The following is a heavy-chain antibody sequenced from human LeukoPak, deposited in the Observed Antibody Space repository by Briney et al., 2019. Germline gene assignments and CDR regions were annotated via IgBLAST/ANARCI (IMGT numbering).Heavy chain of an antibody. CDR1: EFTFSDYW. Sequence: PGGSLRLSCAASEFTFSDYWMSWVRQAPGKGPEWVANIKKDGSEEHYVDSVEGRFTVSRDNAKNSLFLQMNSLRVEDTAVYYCATYDNWVAGDVWGQGTSVSVSS. CDR2: IKKDGSEE. D-gene: IGHD1-1*01. V-gene: IGHV3-7*01. CDR3: ATYDNWVAGDV. J-gene: IGHJ6*02.